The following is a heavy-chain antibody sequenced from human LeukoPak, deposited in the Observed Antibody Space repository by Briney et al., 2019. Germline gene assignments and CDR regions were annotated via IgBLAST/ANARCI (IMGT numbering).Heavy chain of an antibody. V-gene: IGHV3-49*04. CDR1: GFTFGDYA. CDR3: TRGHRDQLLYMSAAFDI. Sequence: PGRSLRLSCTASGFTFGDYAMSWVRQAPGKGLEWVGFIRSKAYGGTTEYAASVKGRFTISRDDSKSIAYLQMNSLKTEDTAVYYCTRGHRDQLLYMSAAFDIWGQGTMVTVSS. J-gene: IGHJ3*02. CDR2: IRSKAYGGTT. D-gene: IGHD2-2*02.